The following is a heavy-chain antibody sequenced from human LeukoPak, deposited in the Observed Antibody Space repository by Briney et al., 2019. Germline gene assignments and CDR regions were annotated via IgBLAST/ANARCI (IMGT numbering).Heavy chain of an antibody. D-gene: IGHD5-24*01. Sequence: GGSLRLSCAASGFTFSSYSMNWVRQAPGKGLEWVSSISSSSSYIYYADSVKGRFTISRDNAKNSLYLQMNSLRAEDTAVYYCAAASRGVAFDIWGQGTMVTVSS. CDR3: AAASRGVAFDI. CDR1: GFTFSSYS. V-gene: IGHV3-21*01. CDR2: ISSSSSYI. J-gene: IGHJ3*02.